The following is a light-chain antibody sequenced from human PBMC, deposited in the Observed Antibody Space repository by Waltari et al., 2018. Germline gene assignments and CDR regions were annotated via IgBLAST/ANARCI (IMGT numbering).Light chain of an antibody. CDR2: QAS. J-gene: IGKJ2*01. V-gene: IGKV1-5*03. CDR1: QSIYIW. Sequence: DIQMTQSPSTLSASVGDRVTITCRASQSIYIWLAWYQQKPGKAPNVLIYQASRFQNGVPSRFSGSGSGTEFTLTISSLQPDDFATYYCQQYNYYPYTFGQGTRLEIK. CDR3: QQYNYYPYT.